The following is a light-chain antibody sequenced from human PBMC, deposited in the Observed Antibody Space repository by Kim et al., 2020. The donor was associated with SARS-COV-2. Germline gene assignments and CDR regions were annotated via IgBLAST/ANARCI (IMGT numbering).Light chain of an antibody. Sequence: EIVLTQSPDALSLSPGERATLSCRASQSVVSYLGWYQQKPGQDPRLLIYDASNRATGIPASASGSGSGTDFTLTISGPEPEDFALHYCQQRSVATGLPFTFGQGTRLEIK. CDR1: QSVVSY. CDR3: QQRSVATGLPFT. CDR2: DAS. V-gene: IGKV3-11*01. J-gene: IGKJ5*01.